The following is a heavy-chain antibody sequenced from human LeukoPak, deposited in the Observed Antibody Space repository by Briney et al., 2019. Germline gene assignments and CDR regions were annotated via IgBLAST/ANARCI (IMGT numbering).Heavy chain of an antibody. CDR1: GGSFSGYY. CDR2: INHSGST. CDR3: ARGGYSGYDFWFDP. V-gene: IGHV4-34*01. D-gene: IGHD5-12*01. J-gene: IGHJ5*02. Sequence: KPSETLSLTCAVYGGSFSGYYWSWIRQPPGKGLEWIGEINHSGSTNYNPSLKSRVTISVDTSKNQFSLKLSSVTAADTAVYYCARGGYSGYDFWFDPWGQGTLVTVPS.